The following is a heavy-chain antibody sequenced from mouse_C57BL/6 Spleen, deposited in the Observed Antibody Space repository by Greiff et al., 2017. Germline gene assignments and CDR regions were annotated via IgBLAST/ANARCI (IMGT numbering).Heavy chain of an antibody. J-gene: IGHJ1*03. Sequence: QVQLQQPGTELVKPGASVKLSCKASGYTFTSYWMHWVKQRPGQGLEWIGNINPSNGGTNYNEKFKSKATLTVDKSSSTAYMQLSSLTSEDSAVYYCAPMVTTGRDWYFDVWGTGTTVTVSS. CDR1: GYTFTSYW. D-gene: IGHD2-2*01. V-gene: IGHV1-53*01. CDR3: APMVTTGRDWYFDV. CDR2: INPSNGGT.